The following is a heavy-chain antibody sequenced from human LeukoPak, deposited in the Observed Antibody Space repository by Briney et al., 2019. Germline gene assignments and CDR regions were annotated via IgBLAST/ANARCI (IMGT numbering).Heavy chain of an antibody. J-gene: IGHJ4*02. CDR1: GYTFTGYY. V-gene: IGHV1-2*04. CDR2: INPNSGGT. Sequence: ASVKVSCEASGYTFTGYYMHWVRQAPGQGLEWMGWINPNSGGTNYAQKFQGWVTMTRDTSISTAYMELSRLRSDDTAVYYCARGPGDYGSGSYVDYWGQGTLVTVSS. CDR3: ARGPGDYGSGSYVDY. D-gene: IGHD3-10*01.